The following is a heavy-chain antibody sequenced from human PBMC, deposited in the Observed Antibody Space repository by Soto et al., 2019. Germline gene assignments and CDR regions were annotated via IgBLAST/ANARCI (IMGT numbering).Heavy chain of an antibody. V-gene: IGHV4-31*03. D-gene: IGHD6-13*01. CDR3: ARRDGIAAAGVDY. CDR1: GGSISSGGYY. J-gene: IGHJ4*02. Sequence: QVQLQESGPGLVKPSQTLSLTCTVSGGSISSGGYYWSWIRQHPGKGLEWIGYIYYSGSTYYDPSLKSRVNISVDTSKNQFSLKLSSVTAADTAVYYCARRDGIAAAGVDYWGQGTLVTVSS. CDR2: IYYSGST.